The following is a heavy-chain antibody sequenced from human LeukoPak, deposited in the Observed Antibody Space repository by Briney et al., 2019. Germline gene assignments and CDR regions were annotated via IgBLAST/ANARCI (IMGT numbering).Heavy chain of an antibody. D-gene: IGHD3-10*01. CDR2: IRYDGSNK. V-gene: IGHV3-30*02. J-gene: IGHJ4*02. Sequence: PGGSLRLSCAASGFTFSSYDMHWVRPAPGKGLGWVAFIRYDGSNKYYADSVKGRLTISRDNSKNTPYLHMNRRRPGDPVYYTFAKDLHSGSYGYWGQGTLVTVSS. CDR3: AKDLHSGSYGY. CDR1: GFTFSSYD.